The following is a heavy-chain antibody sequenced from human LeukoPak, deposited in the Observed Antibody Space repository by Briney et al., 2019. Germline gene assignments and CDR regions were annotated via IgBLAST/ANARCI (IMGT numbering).Heavy chain of an antibody. J-gene: IGHJ4*02. V-gene: IGHV4-59*01. CDR1: GDSTNTYF. Sequence: SGTLSLTCTISGDSTNTYFWSWIRQPPGKGLEWIGYIYYTGTTNYSPSLKSRVTISVDTSKNQFSLKVSSVTAADTGVYYCASKSTDHGELRFDYWGQGTLVTVSS. CDR2: IYYTGTT. D-gene: IGHD4-17*01. CDR3: ASKSTDHGELRFDY.